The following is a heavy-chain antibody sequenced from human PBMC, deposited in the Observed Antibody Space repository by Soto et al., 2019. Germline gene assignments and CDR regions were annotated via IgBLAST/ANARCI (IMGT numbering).Heavy chain of an antibody. Sequence: GGSLRLSCAASGFTFGSYGMHWVRQAPGKGLEWVAGISYDGSKKYYGESVKGRFTISSDNSKNTLYLQMNSLRAEDTAVYYCARDFGSLGATIDYWGQGTLVTVSS. J-gene: IGHJ4*02. V-gene: IGHV3-30*03. CDR3: ARDFGSLGATIDY. D-gene: IGHD1-26*01. CDR2: ISYDGSKK. CDR1: GFTFGSYG.